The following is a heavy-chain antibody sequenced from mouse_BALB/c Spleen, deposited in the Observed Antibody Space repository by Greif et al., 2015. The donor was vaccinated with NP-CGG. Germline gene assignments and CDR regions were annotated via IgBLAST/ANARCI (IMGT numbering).Heavy chain of an antibody. V-gene: IGHV14-3*02. CDR3: ARISLLRHYAMDY. CDR1: GFNIKDTY. Sequence: EVKLMESGAELVKPGASVKLSCTASGFNIKDTYMHWVKQRPEQGLEWIGRIDPANGNTKYDPKFQGKATITADTSSNTAYLQLSSLTSEDTAVYYCARISLLRHYAMDYWGQGTSVTVSS. J-gene: IGHJ4*01. CDR2: IDPANGNT. D-gene: IGHD1-2*01.